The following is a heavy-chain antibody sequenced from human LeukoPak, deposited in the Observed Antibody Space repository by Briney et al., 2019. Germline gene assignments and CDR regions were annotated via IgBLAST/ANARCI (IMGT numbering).Heavy chain of an antibody. CDR3: AKDGAGSSSWSEATYYYYYMDV. Sequence: GRSLRLSCAASGFTFSSYAMHWVRQAPGKGLEWVAVISYDGSNKYYADSVKGRFTISRDNSKNTLYLQMNSLRAEDTALYYCAKDGAGSSSWSEATYYYYYMDVWGKGTTVTVSS. J-gene: IGHJ6*03. CDR1: GFTFSSYA. D-gene: IGHD6-13*01. V-gene: IGHV3-30*04. CDR2: ISYDGSNK.